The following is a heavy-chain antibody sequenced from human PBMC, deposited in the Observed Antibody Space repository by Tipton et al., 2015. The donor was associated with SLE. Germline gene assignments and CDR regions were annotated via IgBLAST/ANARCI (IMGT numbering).Heavy chain of an antibody. J-gene: IGHJ4*02. CDR2: ISSGDGATT. Sequence: SLRLSCVGSGFTFSNYAMTWVRQGPGKGLEWVSVISSGDGATTFYADSVKGRFTISKDNSKNTLYLQMNSLRAEDTAVYYCAKSQELTLLRGEDIDYWGQGTQATVSS. V-gene: IGHV3-23*01. CDR1: GFTFSNYA. CDR3: AKSQELTLLRGEDIDY. D-gene: IGHD2-15*01.